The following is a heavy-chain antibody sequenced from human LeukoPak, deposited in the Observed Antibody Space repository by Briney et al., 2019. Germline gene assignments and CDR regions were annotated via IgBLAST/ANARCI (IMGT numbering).Heavy chain of an antibody. V-gene: IGHV3-30*04. J-gene: IGHJ4*02. Sequence: GGSLRLSCAASGFTFSSYAMHWVRQAPGKGLEWVAVISYDGSNKYYADSAKGRFTISRDNSKNTLYLQMNSLRAEDTAVYYCARDPSSGYQLLPFDYWGQGTLVTVSS. CDR1: GFTFSSYA. CDR2: ISYDGSNK. CDR3: ARDPSSGYQLLPFDY. D-gene: IGHD2-2*01.